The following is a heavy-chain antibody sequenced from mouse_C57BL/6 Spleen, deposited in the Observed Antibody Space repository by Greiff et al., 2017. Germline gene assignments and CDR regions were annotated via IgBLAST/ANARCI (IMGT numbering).Heavy chain of an antibody. CDR1: GFTFSDYY. CDR3: ARDPFDY. Sequence: EVQGVESGGGLVQPGGSLKLSCAASGFTFSDYYMYWVRQTPEKRLEWVAYISNGGGSTYYPDTVKGRFTISRDNAKNTLYLQMSRLKSEDTAMYYCARDPFDYWGQGTTLTVSS. J-gene: IGHJ2*01. CDR2: ISNGGGST. V-gene: IGHV5-12*01.